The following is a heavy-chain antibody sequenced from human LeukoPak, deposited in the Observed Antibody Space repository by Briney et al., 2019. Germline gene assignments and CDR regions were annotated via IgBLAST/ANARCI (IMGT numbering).Heavy chain of an antibody. J-gene: IGHJ4*02. CDR3: ASLEILTTEVFDC. CDR1: GVSVSTYY. Sequence: SETLSLTCTVSGVSVSTYYWSWVRQPAGKGLEWIGRIHTSGSTNYNPSLKSRVTMSVDTSKNQFSLKLNSVTAADTAVYYCASLEILTTEVFDCWGQGTLVTVSS. D-gene: IGHD4/OR15-4a*01. V-gene: IGHV4-4*07. CDR2: IHTSGST.